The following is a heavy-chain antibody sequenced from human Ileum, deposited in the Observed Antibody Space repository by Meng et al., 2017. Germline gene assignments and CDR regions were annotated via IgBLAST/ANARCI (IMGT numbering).Heavy chain of an antibody. CDR3: AKDLGARGVGATCHY. CDR2: ISDSGGNT. V-gene: IGHV3-23*04. D-gene: IGHD1-26*01. CDR1: GFTFSNYA. Sequence: EVDLVASGVGLVQPGGFLRLSCAASGFTFSNYAMTWVRQATGKGLEWVSTISDSGGNTDYADSVKGRFTISRDNSKNTFYLQMDSLRAEDTAVYYCAKDLGARGVGATCHYWGQGTLVTVSS. J-gene: IGHJ4*02.